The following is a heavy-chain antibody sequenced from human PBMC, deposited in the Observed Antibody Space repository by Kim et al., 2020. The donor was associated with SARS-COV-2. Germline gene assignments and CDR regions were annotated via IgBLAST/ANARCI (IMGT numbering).Heavy chain of an antibody. CDR3: ARTIDSRGYSGKPYYFDY. V-gene: IGHV4-59*13. CDR1: GDSISENY. J-gene: IGHJ4*01. CDR2: IHYSWST. Sequence: SETLSLTCTVSGDSISENYWSWIRQPPGRGLEWIGYIHYSWSTNYNPSLRSRVTISADTSTNQFSLKLSSMTAADTAVYFCARTIDSRGYSGKPYYFDYWGHGSLVAVSS. D-gene: IGHD1-26*01.